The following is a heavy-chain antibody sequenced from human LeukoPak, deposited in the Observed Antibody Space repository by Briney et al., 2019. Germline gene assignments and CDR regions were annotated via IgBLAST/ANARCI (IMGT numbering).Heavy chain of an antibody. J-gene: IGHJ4*02. D-gene: IGHD2-15*01. Sequence: PGGSLRLSCAASGFTFSSFAMSWVRQAPGRGLEWVSGISERGGNTYYTDSVKGRFTVSRDNSKNTLYLQMNSLRAEDTAIYYCAKDREAYYSGGSCYSAFDYWGQGTLVTVSS. CDR2: ISERGGNT. CDR1: GFTFSSFA. CDR3: AKDREAYYSGGSCYSAFDY. V-gene: IGHV3-23*01.